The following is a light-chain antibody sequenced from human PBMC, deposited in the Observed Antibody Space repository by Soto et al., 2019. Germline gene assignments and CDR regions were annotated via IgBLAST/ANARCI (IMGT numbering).Light chain of an antibody. CDR1: ESVSSN. CDR2: GAS. J-gene: IGKJ2*01. Sequence: EIVLTQSPATLPVSPGDRATLSCRASESVSSNVAWYQQKPGQTPRLLIYGASTRATGVPPRFSGSRSGTEFTLTISSLQSEDFAVYCCQQYFNWPPYTFGQGTKVDIK. V-gene: IGKV3-15*01. CDR3: QQYFNWPPYT.